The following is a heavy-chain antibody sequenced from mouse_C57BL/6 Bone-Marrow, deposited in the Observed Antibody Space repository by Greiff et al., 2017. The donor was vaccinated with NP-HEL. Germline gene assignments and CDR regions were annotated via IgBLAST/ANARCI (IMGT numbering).Heavy chain of an antibody. V-gene: IGHV3-6*01. Sequence: EVKLEESGPGLVKPSQSLSLTCSVTGYSITSGYYWNWIRQFPGNKLEWMGYISYDGSNNYNPSLKNRISITRDTSKNQFFLKLNSVTTEDTATYYCARGPTSLAYWGQGTLVTVSA. CDR1: GYSITSGYY. J-gene: IGHJ3*01. CDR3: ARGPTSLAY. D-gene: IGHD2-10*01. CDR2: ISYDGSN.